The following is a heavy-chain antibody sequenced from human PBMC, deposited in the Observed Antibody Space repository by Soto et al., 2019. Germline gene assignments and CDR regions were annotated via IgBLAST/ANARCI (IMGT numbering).Heavy chain of an antibody. CDR3: AEGERLGLDY. CDR1: GASISSYY. V-gene: IGHV4-59*01. Sequence: KPSETLSLTCTVSGASISSYYWSWIRQSPGKGLEWIGYISYSGGTNYNPSLRGRVTISLDTSKNQFSLKLNSLTAEDTAMYYCAEGERLGLDYWGQETLVTVSS. D-gene: IGHD6-19*01. J-gene: IGHJ4*02. CDR2: ISYSGGT.